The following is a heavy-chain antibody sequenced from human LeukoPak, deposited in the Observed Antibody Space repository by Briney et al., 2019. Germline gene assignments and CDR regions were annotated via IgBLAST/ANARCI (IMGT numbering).Heavy chain of an antibody. Sequence: GASVKVSCKASGYTFTGYYMHWVRQAPGQGLEWMGWINPNSGNTGYAQKFQGRVTMTRNTSISTAYMELSSLRSEDTAVYYCARDTQVYYYGMDVWGQGTTVTVSS. CDR3: ARDTQVYYYGMDV. V-gene: IGHV1-8*02. CDR2: INPNSGNT. J-gene: IGHJ6*02. CDR1: GYTFTGYY.